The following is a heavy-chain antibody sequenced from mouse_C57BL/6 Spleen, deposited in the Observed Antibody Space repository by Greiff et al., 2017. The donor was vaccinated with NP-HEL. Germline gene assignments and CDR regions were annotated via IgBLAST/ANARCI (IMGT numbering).Heavy chain of an antibody. CDR3: ARDSNPDY. D-gene: IGHD2-5*01. J-gene: IGHJ2*01. CDR1: GFTFSDYG. CDR2: ISSGSSTI. V-gene: IGHV5-17*01. Sequence: EVKLQESGGGLVKPGGSLKLSCAASGFTFSDYGMHWVRQAPEKGLEWVAYISSGSSTIYYADTVKGRFTISRDNAKNTLFLQMTSLRAEDTAMYYCARDSNPDYWGQGTTLTVSS.